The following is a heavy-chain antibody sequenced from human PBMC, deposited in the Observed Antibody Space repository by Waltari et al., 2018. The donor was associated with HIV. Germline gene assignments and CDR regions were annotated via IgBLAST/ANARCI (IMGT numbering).Heavy chain of an antibody. Sequence: EVQLVESGGGLVKPGGSLRLSCAASGFTFSSYSMNWVRQAPGKGLEWVSSISSSSSYIYYADSVKGRFTVSRDNAKNSLYLQMNSLRAEDTAVYYCARAPYGSGRIRGFDYWGQGTLVTVSS. J-gene: IGHJ4*02. CDR2: ISSSSSYI. D-gene: IGHD3-10*01. CDR1: GFTFSSYS. CDR3: ARAPYGSGRIRGFDY. V-gene: IGHV3-21*01.